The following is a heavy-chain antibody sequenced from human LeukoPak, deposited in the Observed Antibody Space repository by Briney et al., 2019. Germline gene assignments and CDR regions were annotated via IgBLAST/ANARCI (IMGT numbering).Heavy chain of an antibody. CDR3: ARGGSSSLLFNCFDP. V-gene: IGHV3-74*01. J-gene: IGHJ5*02. D-gene: IGHD6-6*01. Sequence: PGGSLRLSCAASGFTFSSCWMHWVREAPGKGLVWVSRINSDGSSTSYADSVKGRFTISRDNAKNTLYLQMNSLRAEDTAVYYCARGGSSSLLFNCFDPWGQGTLVTVSS. CDR2: INSDGSST. CDR1: GFTFSSCW.